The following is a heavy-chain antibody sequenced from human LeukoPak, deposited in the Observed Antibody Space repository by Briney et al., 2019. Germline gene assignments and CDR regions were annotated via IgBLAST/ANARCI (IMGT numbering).Heavy chain of an antibody. CDR3: TRTSSGWYSGD. J-gene: IGHJ4*02. CDR2: ISWNSGSM. CDR1: GFTFDDYA. Sequence: PGGSLRLSCAASGFTFDDYAMHWVRQAPGKGLEWVSGISWNSGSMGYADSVKGRFTISRDNAKNSLYLQMNSLRAEDTAIYYCTRTSSGWYSGDWGQGTLVTVSS. V-gene: IGHV3-9*01. D-gene: IGHD6-19*01.